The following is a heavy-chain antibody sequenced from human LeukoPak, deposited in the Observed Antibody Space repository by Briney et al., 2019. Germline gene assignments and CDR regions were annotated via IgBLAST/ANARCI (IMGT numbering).Heavy chain of an antibody. J-gene: IGHJ6*02. D-gene: IGHD3-10*01. V-gene: IGHV4-59*01. Sequence: SETLSLTCTVSGGSISSYYWSWIRQPPGKGLEWIGYIYYSGSTNYNPSLKSRVTISVDTSKNQFSLKLSSATAADTAVYYCARALLWFGELSGMDVWGQGTTVTVSS. CDR2: IYYSGST. CDR1: GGSISSYY. CDR3: ARALLWFGELSGMDV.